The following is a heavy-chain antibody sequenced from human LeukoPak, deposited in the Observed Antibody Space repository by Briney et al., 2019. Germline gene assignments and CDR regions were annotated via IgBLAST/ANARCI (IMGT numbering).Heavy chain of an antibody. V-gene: IGHV1-46*01. CDR2: INPSGGST. Sequence: ASVKVSCKASGYTFTSYYMHWVRQAPGQGLEWMGIINPSGGSTSYAQKFQGRVTMIRDTSTSTVYMELSSLRSEDTAVYYCARAANSYDSRAPTDYWGQGTLVTVSS. CDR1: GYTFTSYY. J-gene: IGHJ4*02. CDR3: ARAANSYDSRAPTDY. D-gene: IGHD3-22*01.